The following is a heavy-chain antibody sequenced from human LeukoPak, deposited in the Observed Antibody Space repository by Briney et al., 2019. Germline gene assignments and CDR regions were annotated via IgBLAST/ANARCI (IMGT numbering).Heavy chain of an antibody. CDR1: GYTFSSYG. D-gene: IGHD3-10*01. V-gene: IGHV1-18*01. CDR3: GRSGSRLLWFGETMGYCDY. CDR2: ISAYNGNT. Sequence: GASVKVSCKASGYTFSSYGISWVRQAPGQGLEWMGWISAYNGNTNYAQKLQGRVTMTTDTSTSTAYMELRSLRSDDTAVYYCGRSGSRLLWFGETMGYCDYWGQGTLVTVSS. J-gene: IGHJ4*02.